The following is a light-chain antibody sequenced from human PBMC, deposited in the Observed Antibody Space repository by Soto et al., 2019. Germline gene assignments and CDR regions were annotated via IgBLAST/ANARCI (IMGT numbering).Light chain of an antibody. CDR2: GTS. V-gene: IGKV3-20*01. CDR3: QQYGRSPWT. Sequence: EIVLTKSPGTLSLSPGERATLSCRASQSVSSSDLAWYQQKPGQAPRLLIYGTSNMATGIPDRFSGSGSGIDFSLTISRLEPEDFAVYYCQQYGRSPWTFGQGTKVEIK. J-gene: IGKJ1*01. CDR1: QSVSSSD.